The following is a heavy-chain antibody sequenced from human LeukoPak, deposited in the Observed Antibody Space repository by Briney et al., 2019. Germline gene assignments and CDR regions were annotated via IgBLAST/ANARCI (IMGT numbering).Heavy chain of an antibody. CDR2: ISSNGDNT. CDR1: GFTLTTNG. J-gene: IGHJ4*02. CDR3: VRGTGY. V-gene: IGHV3-64D*06. Sequence: GGSLRLSCAASGFTLTTNGMHWVRQAPGKGLEYVSAISSNGDNTYYADSVKGRFTISRDNSKNTLYLQMSSLRADDTAVYYCVRGTGYWGQGTLVTVSS.